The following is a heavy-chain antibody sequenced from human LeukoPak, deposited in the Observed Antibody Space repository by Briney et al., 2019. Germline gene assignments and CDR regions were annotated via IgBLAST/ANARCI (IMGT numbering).Heavy chain of an antibody. CDR1: GGSFSGYY. CDR2: INHSGST. J-gene: IGHJ4*02. Sequence: SETLSLTCAVYGGSFSGYYWSWIRQPPGKGLEWIGEINHSGSTNYNPSLKSRVAISVDTSKNQFSLKLSSVTAADTAVYYCARGISVVVVAATLVRSLYYFDYWGQGTLVTVSS. CDR3: ARGISVVVVAATLVRSLYYFDY. V-gene: IGHV4-34*01. D-gene: IGHD2-15*01.